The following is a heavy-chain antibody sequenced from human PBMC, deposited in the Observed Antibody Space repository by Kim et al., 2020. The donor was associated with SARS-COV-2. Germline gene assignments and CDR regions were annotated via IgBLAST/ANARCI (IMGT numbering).Heavy chain of an antibody. V-gene: IGHV3-53*01. J-gene: IGHJ4*02. CDR3: ASMRYSSSEYYFDY. Sequence: ADSVKGRFTISRDTSKNTLYLQMNSLRAEDTAVYYCASMRYSSSEYYFDYWGQGTLVTVSS. D-gene: IGHD6-6*01.